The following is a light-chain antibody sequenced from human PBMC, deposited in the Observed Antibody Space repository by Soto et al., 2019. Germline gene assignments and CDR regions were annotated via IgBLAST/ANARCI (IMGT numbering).Light chain of an antibody. Sequence: NVLTQSPGTLSLSPGERVTLSRRASQSITNNFFAWYQQRPGQAPRLLIYGISNRATGIPDRFSGSGSGTDFTLTISRLEPEDFVVYYCQQYITLPHTFGQGTKLEVK. CDR1: QSITNNF. CDR2: GIS. V-gene: IGKV3-20*01. CDR3: QQYITLPHT. J-gene: IGKJ2*01.